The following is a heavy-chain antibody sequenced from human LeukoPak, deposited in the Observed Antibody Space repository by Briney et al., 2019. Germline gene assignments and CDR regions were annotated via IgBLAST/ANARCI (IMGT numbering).Heavy chain of an antibody. CDR2: TSSSGGNT. D-gene: IGHD2-2*01. V-gene: IGHV3-23*01. Sequence: PGGSLRLSCAASGFTFSRSGMSWIRQTPGKGLEWVSATSSSGGNTFTADSVKVRFIMSRDNYKNTVFLQMNSLRVEDTAVYYCAKSHCGRFSCSRVDYWGERTLVTVSS. J-gene: IGHJ4*02. CDR3: AKSHCGRFSCSRVDY. CDR1: GFTFSRSG.